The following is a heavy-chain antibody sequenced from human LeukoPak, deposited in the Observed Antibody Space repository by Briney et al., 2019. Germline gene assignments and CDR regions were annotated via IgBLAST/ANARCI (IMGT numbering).Heavy chain of an antibody. J-gene: IGHJ4*02. Sequence: ASVKVSCKASGYTFTGYYMHWVRQAPGQGLEWMGWINPNSGGTNYAQKFQGRVTMTRDTSISTAYMELSRLRSDDTAVYYCARLMGTGGYDFSPYFDYWGQGTLVTVSS. CDR3: ARLMGTGGYDFSPYFDY. D-gene: IGHD5-12*01. CDR1: GYTFTGYY. V-gene: IGHV1-2*02. CDR2: INPNSGGT.